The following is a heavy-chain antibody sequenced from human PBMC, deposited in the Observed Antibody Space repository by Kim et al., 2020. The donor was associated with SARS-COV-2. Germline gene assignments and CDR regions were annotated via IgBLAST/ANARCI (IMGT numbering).Heavy chain of an antibody. Sequence: GGSLRLSCAASGFTFSSYAMHWVRQAPGKGLEWVAVISYDGSNKYYADSVKGRFTISRDNSKNTLYLQMNSLRAEDTAVYYCARAPRPYSSGWYEYYWGQGTLVTVSS. D-gene: IGHD6-19*01. J-gene: IGHJ4*02. CDR2: ISYDGSNK. V-gene: IGHV3-30*04. CDR1: GFTFSSYA. CDR3: ARAPRPYSSGWYEYY.